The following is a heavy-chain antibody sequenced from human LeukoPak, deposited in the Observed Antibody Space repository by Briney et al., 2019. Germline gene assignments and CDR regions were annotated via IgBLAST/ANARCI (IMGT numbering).Heavy chain of an antibody. V-gene: IGHV3-30-3*01. D-gene: IGHD1-26*01. CDR2: ISYDGSNK. CDR3: ARDPEWELLLDY. J-gene: IGHJ4*02. CDR1: GFTFSSYA. Sequence: GRSLRLSCAASGFTFSSYAMHWVRQAPGKGLEWAAVISYDGSNKYYADSVKGRFTISRDNSKNTLYLQMNSLRAEDTAVYYCARDPEWELLLDYWGQGTLVTVSS.